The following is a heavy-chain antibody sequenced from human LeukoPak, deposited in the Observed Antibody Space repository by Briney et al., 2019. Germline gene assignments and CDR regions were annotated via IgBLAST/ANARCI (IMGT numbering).Heavy chain of an antibody. Sequence: GGSLRLSCAASGFTFDEYGRSWIRQAPGKGLEWVSSINWDGGSTAYADSVQGRFTISRDNAKNSLHLQMKSLRAEDTALYYCARDSFSGSSLDYWGQGTLVTVSS. D-gene: IGHD1-26*01. V-gene: IGHV3-20*04. CDR3: ARDSFSGSSLDY. CDR2: INWDGGST. J-gene: IGHJ4*02. CDR1: GFTFDEYG.